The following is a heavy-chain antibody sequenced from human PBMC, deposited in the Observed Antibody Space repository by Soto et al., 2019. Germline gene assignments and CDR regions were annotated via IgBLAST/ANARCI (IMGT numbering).Heavy chain of an antibody. D-gene: IGHD3-9*01. CDR1: GGSISSYY. J-gene: IGHJ4*02. CDR2: IYYSGST. CDR3: ARQLGDYDILTGPFDY. Sequence: SETLSLTCTVSGGSISSYYWSWIRQPPGKGLEWIGYIYYSGSTNYNPSLKSRVTISVDTSKNQFSLKLSSVTAEDTAVYYCARQLGDYDILTGPFDYWGQGTLVTVSS. V-gene: IGHV4-59*08.